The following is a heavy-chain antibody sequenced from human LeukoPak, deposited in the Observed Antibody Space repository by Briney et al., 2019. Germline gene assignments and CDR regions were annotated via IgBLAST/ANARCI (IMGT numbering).Heavy chain of an antibody. CDR1: GFTFSSYW. J-gene: IGHJ4*02. CDR2: IKQDGSEK. Sequence: GGSLRPSCAASGFTFSSYWMTWLRQVPGKGLEWVANIKQDGSEKNYVDSVKGRFTISRDNAKNSLYLQMNSLRVEDTAVYYCARGGDSYYWSQGTLVTVSS. CDR3: ARGGDSYY. V-gene: IGHV3-7*01. D-gene: IGHD2-21*02.